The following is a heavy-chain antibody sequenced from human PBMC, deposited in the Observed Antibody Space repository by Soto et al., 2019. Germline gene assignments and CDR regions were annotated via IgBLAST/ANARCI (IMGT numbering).Heavy chain of an antibody. J-gene: IGHJ4*02. CDR1: GFAFDDYG. D-gene: IGHD2-2*01. Sequence: GGSLRLSCAGSGFAFDDYGMSWIRQAPGKGLEWVSGINWNGASAGYVDSVKGRFTISRDNTKSSLYLQMNNLRAEDTAFYYCARGDYCRSTSCYLFFAHWGQGTQVTVSS. CDR3: ARGDYCRSTSCYLFFAH. V-gene: IGHV3-20*04. CDR2: INWNGASA.